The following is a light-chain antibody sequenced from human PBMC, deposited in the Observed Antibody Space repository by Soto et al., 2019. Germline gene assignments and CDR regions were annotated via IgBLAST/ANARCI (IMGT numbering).Light chain of an antibody. CDR3: QHYSNLPLT. J-gene: IGKJ4*01. Sequence: EIVLTQSPGTLSLSPGERATLSCRASQNVGTNLAWYQQKPGQAPRLLIYGASSRAIGIPDRFSGSGSGKAFTVSISSLEPDDFAVYCCQHYSNLPLTFGGGSQVEIK. CDR2: GAS. CDR1: QNVGTN. V-gene: IGKV3-20*01.